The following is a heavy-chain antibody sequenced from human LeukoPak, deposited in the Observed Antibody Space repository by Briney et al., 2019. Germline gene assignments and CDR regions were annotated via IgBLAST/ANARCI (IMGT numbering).Heavy chain of an antibody. J-gene: IGHJ4*02. CDR1: GFTFDDYA. CDR3: AKDRSPFEY. V-gene: IGHV3-43*02. Sequence: GGSLRLSCAASGFTFDDYAMHWVRQAPGKGLEWVSLISGDGGSTYYADSVEGRFTISRDNSKNTLYLQMNSLRAEDTAVYFCAKDRSPFEYWGQGTLVTVSS. CDR2: ISGDGGST.